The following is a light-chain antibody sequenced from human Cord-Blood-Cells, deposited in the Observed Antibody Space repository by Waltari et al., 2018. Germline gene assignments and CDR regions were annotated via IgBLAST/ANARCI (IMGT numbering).Light chain of an antibody. CDR2: DVS. J-gene: IGLJ3*02. CDR1: SSDVGGYNY. Sequence: QSALTQPRSVSGSPGQSVTISCTGTSSDVGGYNYVSWYQQPPGKAPKIMIYDVSKRPSGVPDRFSGSKSGNTASLTISGLQAEDEADYYCCSYAGSYTLVFGGGTKLTVL. CDR3: CSYAGSYTLV. V-gene: IGLV2-11*02.